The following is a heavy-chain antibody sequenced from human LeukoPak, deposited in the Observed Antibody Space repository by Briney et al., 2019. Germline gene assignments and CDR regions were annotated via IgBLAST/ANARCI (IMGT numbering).Heavy chain of an antibody. CDR1: GFTFSSYE. V-gene: IGHV3-48*01. Sequence: PGGSLRLSCAASGFTFSSYEMNWVRQAPGKGLEWISYISIRSSTIYYADSVKGRFTISRDNSKNTLYLQMSSLRGEDTAVYYCARDFGWLSHFDYWGQGTLVSVSS. D-gene: IGHD3-9*01. CDR3: ARDFGWLSHFDY. J-gene: IGHJ4*02. CDR2: ISIRSSTI.